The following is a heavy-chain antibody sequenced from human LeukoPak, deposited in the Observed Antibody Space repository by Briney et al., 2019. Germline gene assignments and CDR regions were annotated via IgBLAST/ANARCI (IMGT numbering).Heavy chain of an antibody. V-gene: IGHV4-39*07. CDR1: GASISNSTYY. Sequence: SETLSPTCNVSGASISNSTYYWGWIRQPPGKGLEWIGSIYYSGSTYCKPSLKSRLTISVDMSKNQFSLRLTSVTAADTALYYCTRVDRHGYSDYWGQGTLVTVSS. CDR3: TRVDRHGYSDY. CDR2: IYYSGST. D-gene: IGHD5-24*01. J-gene: IGHJ4*02.